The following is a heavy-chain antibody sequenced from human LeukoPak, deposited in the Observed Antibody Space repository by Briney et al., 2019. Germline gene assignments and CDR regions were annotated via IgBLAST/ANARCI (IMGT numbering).Heavy chain of an antibody. J-gene: IGHJ6*02. V-gene: IGHV3-23*01. CDR1: GFTFSSCA. Sequence: PGGSLRLSCAASGFTFSSCAMSWVRQAPGKGLEWVSAISGSGGSTYYADSVKGRFTISRDNSKNTLYLQMNSLRAEDTAVYYCATPPWLFRSSDYYYYGKDVWGQGTTVTVSS. CDR2: ISGSGGST. CDR3: ATPPWLFRSSDYYYYGKDV. D-gene: IGHD3-22*01.